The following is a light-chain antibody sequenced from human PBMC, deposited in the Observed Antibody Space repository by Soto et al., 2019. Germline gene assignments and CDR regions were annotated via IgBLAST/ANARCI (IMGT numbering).Light chain of an antibody. CDR2: EVN. V-gene: IGLV2-23*02. CDR3: CSNGGGSTTYA. J-gene: IGLJ1*01. CDR1: SSDVGNYNL. Sequence: QSVLTQPASVSGSPGQSITLSCTGTSSDVGNYNLVSWYQQHPGKVPKLMIYEVNKRPSGVSNRFSGSKSGNTASLTISGLQAEDEADYYCCSNGGGSTTYAFGTGTKLTVL.